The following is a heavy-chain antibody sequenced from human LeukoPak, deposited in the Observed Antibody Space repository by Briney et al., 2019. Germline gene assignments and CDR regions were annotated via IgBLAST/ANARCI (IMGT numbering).Heavy chain of an antibody. V-gene: IGHV3-23*01. J-gene: IGHJ4*02. CDR1: GFTFSSYA. CDR3: AKDEAAAHYFDY. D-gene: IGHD2-15*01. Sequence: GGSLGLSCAASGFTFSSYAMSWVRQAPGKGLEWVSAISGSGGSTYYADSVKGRFTISRDNSKNTLYLQMNSLRAEDTAVYYCAKDEAAAHYFDYWGQGTLVTVSS. CDR2: ISGSGGST.